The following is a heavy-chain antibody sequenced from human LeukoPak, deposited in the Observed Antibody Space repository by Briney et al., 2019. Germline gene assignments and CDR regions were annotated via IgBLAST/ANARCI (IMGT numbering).Heavy chain of an antibody. CDR1: GGSISSYY. D-gene: IGHD3-3*01. Sequence: SETLSLTCTVSGGSISSYYWSWIRQPPGKGLEWIGYIYYSGSTNYNPSLKSRVTISVDTSKNQFSLKLSSVTAADTAVYYCASTNYDFWSGWFSVDYWGQGTLVTVSS. V-gene: IGHV4-59*01. CDR2: IYYSGST. CDR3: ASTNYDFWSGWFSVDY. J-gene: IGHJ4*02.